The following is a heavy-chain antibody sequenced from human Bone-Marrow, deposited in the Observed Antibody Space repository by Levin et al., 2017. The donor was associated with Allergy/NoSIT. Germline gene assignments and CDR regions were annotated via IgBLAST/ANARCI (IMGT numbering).Heavy chain of an antibody. CDR2: INSDDSSI. CDR3: TREDYYGSGAIDF. CDR1: GFSFSRYW. J-gene: IGHJ4*02. V-gene: IGHV3-74*01. Sequence: GGSLRLSCAASGFSFSRYWMHWVRQAPGKGLVWVSRINSDDSSIGYADSVKGRFTISRDNAKNTLYLQMNSLRAEDTALYYCTREDYYGSGAIDFWGQGTLVTVSS. D-gene: IGHD3-10*01.